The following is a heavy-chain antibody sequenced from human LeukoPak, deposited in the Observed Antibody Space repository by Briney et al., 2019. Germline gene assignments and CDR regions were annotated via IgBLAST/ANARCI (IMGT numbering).Heavy chain of an antibody. CDR2: ISSSGSTI. D-gene: IGHD5-18*01. J-gene: IGHJ4*02. CDR1: GFTFSDYY. V-gene: IGHV3-11*01. Sequence: GVSLRLSCAASGFTFSDYYMSWIRQAPGKGLEWVSYISSSGSTIYYADSVKGRFTISRDNAKNSLYLQMNSLRAEDTAVYYCARAKSDTAMVTLFDYWGQGTLVTVSS. CDR3: ARAKSDTAMVTLFDY.